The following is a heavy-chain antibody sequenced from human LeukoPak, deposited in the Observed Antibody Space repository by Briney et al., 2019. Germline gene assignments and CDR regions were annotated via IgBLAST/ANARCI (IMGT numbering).Heavy chain of an antibody. V-gene: IGHV3-23*01. Sequence: GGSLRLSCAASGFTFSDYAMSWVRQAAGKGLEWVSGISDTGRRIYYTDSVKGRFTISRDDSKKTVYLQMKTLTAEDTAIYFCARHDSFIPYWGQGTLVTVSS. CDR3: ARHDSFIPY. CDR1: GFTFSDYA. J-gene: IGHJ4*02. CDR2: ISDTGRRI. D-gene: IGHD5-18*01.